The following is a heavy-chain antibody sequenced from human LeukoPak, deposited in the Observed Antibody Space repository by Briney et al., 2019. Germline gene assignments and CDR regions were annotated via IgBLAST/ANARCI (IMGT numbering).Heavy chain of an antibody. D-gene: IGHD2-15*01. J-gene: IGHJ5*02. V-gene: IGHV7-4-1*02. CDR1: GYTFTSYA. Sequence: GASVKVSCKASGYTFTSYAMNWVRQAPGQGLEWMGWIDTNTGNPTYAQGFTGRFVFSLDTSVSTAYLQISSLKAEDTAVYYCARGALVAATEYNWFDPWGQGTLVTVSS. CDR2: IDTNTGNP. CDR3: ARGALVAATEYNWFDP.